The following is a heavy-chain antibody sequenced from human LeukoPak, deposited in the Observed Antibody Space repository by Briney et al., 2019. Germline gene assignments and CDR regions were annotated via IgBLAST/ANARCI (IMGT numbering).Heavy chain of an antibody. CDR1: GGSFSGCY. CDR2: INHSGST. V-gene: IGHV4-34*01. J-gene: IGHJ6*03. CDR3: ARADSGLRYFDFGYYYYMDV. Sequence: PSETLSLTCAVYGGSFSGCYWSWIRQPPGKGLEWIGEINHSGSTYYNPSLKSRVTISVDTSKNQFSLKLSSVTAADTAVYYCARADSGLRYFDFGYYYYMDVWGKGTTVTISS. D-gene: IGHD3-9*01.